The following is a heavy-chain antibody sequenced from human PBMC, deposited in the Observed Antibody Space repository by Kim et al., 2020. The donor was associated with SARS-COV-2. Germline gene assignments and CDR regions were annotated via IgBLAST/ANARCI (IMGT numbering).Heavy chain of an antibody. CDR3: ARESGSSGWYFDY. Sequence: YNPTLKSRVTISGDTSKNQFSLKLSSVTAADTAVYYCARESGSSGWYFDYWGQGTLVTVSS. V-gene: IGHV4-59*01. J-gene: IGHJ4*02. D-gene: IGHD6-19*01.